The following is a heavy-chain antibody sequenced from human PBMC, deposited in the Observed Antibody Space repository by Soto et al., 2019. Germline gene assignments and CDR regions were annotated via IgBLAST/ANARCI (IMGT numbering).Heavy chain of an antibody. V-gene: IGHV5-10-1*01. D-gene: IGHD4-17*01. CDR2: IDARDSQT. J-gene: IGHJ4*02. Sequence: GESLKISCKGSGYTFTSYWISWVRQMPGKGLEWMGRIDARDSQTNYSPSFQGHVTISADKSFNTVYLQWSSLKASDTAMYYCARHDFGDYVYSFDNWGQGTLLTVSS. CDR3: ARHDFGDYVYSFDN. CDR1: GYTFTSYW.